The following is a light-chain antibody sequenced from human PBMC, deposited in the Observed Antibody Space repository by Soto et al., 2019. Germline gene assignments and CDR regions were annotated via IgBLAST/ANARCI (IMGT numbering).Light chain of an antibody. J-gene: IGLJ2*01. V-gene: IGLV1-44*01. CDR1: TSNIGSNT. Sequence: QSVLTQPPSASGTPGQTVTMSCSGSTSNIGSNTVTWYQQFPGSAPKVLIYVNNQRRSGVPDRFSGSKSGTSAFLAITGLQSEDEADYDCATWDDSLNGLIVGGGTKLTVL. CDR2: VNN. CDR3: ATWDDSLNGLI.